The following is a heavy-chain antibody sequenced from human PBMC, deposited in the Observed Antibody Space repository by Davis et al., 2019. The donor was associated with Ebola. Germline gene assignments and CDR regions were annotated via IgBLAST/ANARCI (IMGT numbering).Heavy chain of an antibody. V-gene: IGHV1-46*02. CDR1: GYTFNIYY. D-gene: IGHD3-16*01. CDR3: ARSAYWGFDY. J-gene: IGHJ4*02. CDR2: INPSGGTT. Sequence: AASVKVSCKASGYTFNIYYMYWVRQAPGQGLEWMGIINPSGGTTSYAQKFQGRVTMTRDTSTSTVYMELISLRSEDTAVYFCARSAYWGFDYWGQGTLVTVSS.